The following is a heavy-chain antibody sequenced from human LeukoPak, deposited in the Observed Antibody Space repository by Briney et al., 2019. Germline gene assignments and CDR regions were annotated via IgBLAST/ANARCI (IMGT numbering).Heavy chain of an antibody. CDR3: VRERYRGSDY. V-gene: IGHV3-7*01. J-gene: IGHJ4*02. CDR1: GFTFSSYL. Sequence: PGGSLRLSCAASGFTFSSYLMSWVRQAPGKGLEWVATIKEDGNEKYYEDSVKGRFTISRDNAKNSLYLQMNSLRVEDTAVFYCVRERYRGSDYWGQGTLVTVSA. CDR2: IKEDGNEK. D-gene: IGHD3-10*01.